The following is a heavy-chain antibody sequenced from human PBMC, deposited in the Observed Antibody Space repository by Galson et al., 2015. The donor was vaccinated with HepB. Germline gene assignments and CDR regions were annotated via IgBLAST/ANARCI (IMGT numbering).Heavy chain of an antibody. CDR1: GFTFSYYS. V-gene: IGHV3-21*01. Sequence: SLRLSCAASGFTFSYYSMNWVRQAPGKGLEWVSSISSSSSYIYYADSVKGRFTVSRDSAKNSLYLQMNSLRAEDTAVYYCARSITYSGSQSDAFEIWGQGTMVTVSS. J-gene: IGHJ3*02. CDR2: ISSSSSYI. D-gene: IGHD1-26*01. CDR3: ARSITYSGSQSDAFEI.